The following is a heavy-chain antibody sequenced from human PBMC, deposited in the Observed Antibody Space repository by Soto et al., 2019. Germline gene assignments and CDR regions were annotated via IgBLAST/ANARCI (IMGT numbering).Heavy chain of an antibody. D-gene: IGHD2-15*01. CDR2: IIPILGIA. J-gene: IGHJ4*02. Sequence: QVQLVQSGAEVKKPGSSVKVSCKASGGTFSSYTISWVRQAPGQGLEWMGRIIPILGIANYAQKFQGRVTITADKSTSTAYMELSSLRSEDTAVYYCASFCSGGSCYPECDYWGQGTLVTVSS. CDR1: GGTFSSYT. CDR3: ASFCSGGSCYPECDY. V-gene: IGHV1-69*02.